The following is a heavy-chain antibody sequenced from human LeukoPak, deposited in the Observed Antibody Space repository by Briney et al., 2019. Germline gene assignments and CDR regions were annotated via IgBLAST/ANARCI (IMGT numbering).Heavy chain of an antibody. CDR3: ARDQRYYYDSSGYYSSYYYYGMDV. J-gene: IGHJ6*02. Sequence: GGSLRLSCAASGFTFSSYAMSWVRQAPGKGLEWVSAISGSGGSTYYADSVKGRFTISRDNSKNTLYLQMNSLRAEDTAVYYCARDQRYYYDSSGYYSSYYYYGMDVWGQGTTVTVSS. CDR2: ISGSGGST. D-gene: IGHD3-22*01. V-gene: IGHV3-23*01. CDR1: GFTFSSYA.